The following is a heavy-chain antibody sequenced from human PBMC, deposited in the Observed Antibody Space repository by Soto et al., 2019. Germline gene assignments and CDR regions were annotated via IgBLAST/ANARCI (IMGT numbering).Heavy chain of an antibody. CDR2: IYYSGST. V-gene: IGHV4-39*01. CDR3: ARKGSYGYNYYHGMDV. J-gene: IGHJ6*02. D-gene: IGHD5-18*01. Sequence: PSETLSLTCTVSGGSISSSSYYWGWIRQPPGKGLEWIGSIYYSGSTYYNPSLKSRVTISVDTSKNQFSLKLSSVTAADTAVYYCARKGSYGYNYYHGMDVWGQGTTVTVSS. CDR1: GGSISSSSYY.